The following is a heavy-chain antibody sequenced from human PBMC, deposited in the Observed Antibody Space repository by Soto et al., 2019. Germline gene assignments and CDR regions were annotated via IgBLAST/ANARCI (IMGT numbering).Heavy chain of an antibody. J-gene: IGHJ4*02. V-gene: IGHV4-34*01. CDR2: INHSGST. CDR3: AGVGYYGSGSSINYFDY. Sequence: QVQLQQWGAGLLKPSETLSLTCAVYGGSFSGYYWSWIRQPPGKGLEWIGEINHSGSTNFNPSLKSRATISVDTPKIQFSLKLGSVTAADTAVYYCAGVGYYGSGSSINYFDYWGQGTLVTVSS. CDR1: GGSFSGYY. D-gene: IGHD3-10*01.